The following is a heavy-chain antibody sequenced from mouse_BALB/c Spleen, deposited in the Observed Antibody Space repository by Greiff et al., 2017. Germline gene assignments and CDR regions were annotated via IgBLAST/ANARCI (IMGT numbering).Heavy chain of an antibody. CDR2: ISYSGST. D-gene: IGHD2-10*02. Sequence: VQLQQSGPGLVKPSQSLSLTCTVTGYSITSDYAWNWIRQFPGNKLEWMGYISYSGSTSYNPSLKSRISITRDTSKNQFFLQLNSVTTEDTATYYCARDKYGFAYWGQGTLVTVSA. V-gene: IGHV3-2*02. CDR1: GYSITSDYA. J-gene: IGHJ3*01. CDR3: ARDKYGFAY.